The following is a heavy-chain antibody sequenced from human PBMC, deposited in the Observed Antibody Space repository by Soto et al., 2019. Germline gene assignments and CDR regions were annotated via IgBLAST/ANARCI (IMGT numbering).Heavy chain of an antibody. V-gene: IGHV1-18*01. CDR2: ISAYNGNT. CDR1: GYTFPSYG. D-gene: IGHD3-3*01. J-gene: IGHJ4*02. CDR3: ARSYYDFWSGYPNFAY. Sequence: QVQLVKSGAEVKKPGASVKVSCKASGYTFPSYGISWVRQAPGQGLEWMGWISAYNGNTNYAQKLQGRVTMPTDTPTSTAYMELRSLSSDATAVYYCARSYYDFWSGYPNFAYWGQGTLVTISS.